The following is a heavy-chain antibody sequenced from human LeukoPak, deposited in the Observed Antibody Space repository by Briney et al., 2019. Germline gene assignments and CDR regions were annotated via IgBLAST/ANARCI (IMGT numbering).Heavy chain of an antibody. J-gene: IGHJ2*01. Sequence: PGGSLRLSCAASGFTFSSYDMHWVRQATGKGLEWVSGIGTAGDTYYPGSVKGRFTISRENAKNSLYLQMNSLRAGDTAVYCCARVQGLDFRWYFDLWGRGTLVTVSS. CDR3: ARVQGLDFRWYFDL. CDR1: GFTFSSYD. CDR2: IGTAGDT. V-gene: IGHV3-13*01.